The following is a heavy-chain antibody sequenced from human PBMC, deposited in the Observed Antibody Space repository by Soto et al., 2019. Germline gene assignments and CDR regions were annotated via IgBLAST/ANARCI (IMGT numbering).Heavy chain of an antibody. V-gene: IGHV3-23*01. Sequence: EVQLLESGGGLVQPGGSLRLSCTTSGFTFSTYAISWVRQAARKGLEWVSAITGSGGGTYYADSVKGRFTISRDSSKNTLYLQMNSLRVAVTAVYYFAKEMAAGGKGWFDPWGQGTLVTVSS. J-gene: IGHJ5*01. CDR2: ITGSGGGT. CDR1: GFTFSTYA. D-gene: IGHD6-13*01. CDR3: AKEMAAGGKGWFDP.